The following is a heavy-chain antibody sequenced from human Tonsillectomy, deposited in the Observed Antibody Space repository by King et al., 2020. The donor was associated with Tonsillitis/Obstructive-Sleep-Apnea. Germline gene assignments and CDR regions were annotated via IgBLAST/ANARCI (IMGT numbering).Heavy chain of an antibody. D-gene: IGHD2-8*01. J-gene: IGHJ4*02. V-gene: IGHV3-33*01. CDR2: IRYDGTNK. CDR3: ARLSLERIMAAQGFDY. CDR1: GFTFRSHG. Sequence: VQLVESGGGVVQPGESLRLSCETSGFTFRSHGFHWVRQAPGKGLEWVAVIRYDGTNKNYPDSVKGRFTISRDNSKNTLYLQMSSLRVDDTAVYYCARLSLERIMAAQGFDYWGQGTLVTVSS.